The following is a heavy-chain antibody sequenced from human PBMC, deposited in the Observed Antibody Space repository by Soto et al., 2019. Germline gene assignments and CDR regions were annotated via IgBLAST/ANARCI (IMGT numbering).Heavy chain of an antibody. D-gene: IGHD3-16*01. CDR3: ASASTVVLSAGHRSTVYLYAGFDV. CDR2: IIHILGTA. J-gene: IGHJ4*03. CDR1: GGTFSSYA. V-gene: IGHV1-69*10. Sequence: ASVKVSCKPSGGTFSSYAIRWVRQAPGQGLEWMGGIIHILGTANYAQKFQGRVTITADKSTGTAYMELSSLKSDDTAVYYCASASTVVLSAGHRSTVYLYAGFDVWGPGALVTVSS.